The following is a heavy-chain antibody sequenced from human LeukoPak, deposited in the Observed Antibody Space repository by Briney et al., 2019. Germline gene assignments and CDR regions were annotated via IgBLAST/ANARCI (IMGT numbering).Heavy chain of an antibody. D-gene: IGHD3-16*01. CDR1: GYTFTIYD. J-gene: IGHJ4*02. CDR2: KNPNTGNT. CDR3: ARVRYRLAETYIDY. V-gene: IGHV1-8*03. Sequence: GASVTVSYKASGYTFTIYDINWVRQATGQGVEGMGWKNPNTGNTGYAQKFQGRVTITTDTSINTAYMELSSLRSDDTAVYYCARVRYRLAETYIDYWGQGTLVTVSS.